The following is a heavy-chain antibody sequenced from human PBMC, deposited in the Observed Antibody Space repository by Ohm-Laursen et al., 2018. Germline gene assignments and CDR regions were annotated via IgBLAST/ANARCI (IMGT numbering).Heavy chain of an antibody. CDR2: IIPIFGTA. CDR1: GGTFSSYA. D-gene: IGHD6-6*01. Sequence: AASVKVSCKASGGTFSSYAISWVRQAPGQGLEWMGGIIPIFGTANYAQKFQGRVTITADKSTSTAYMELSSLRSEDTAVYYCARDDVAAPNYYYGMDVWGQGTTVTVSS. CDR3: ARDDVAAPNYYYGMDV. J-gene: IGHJ6*02. V-gene: IGHV1-69*06.